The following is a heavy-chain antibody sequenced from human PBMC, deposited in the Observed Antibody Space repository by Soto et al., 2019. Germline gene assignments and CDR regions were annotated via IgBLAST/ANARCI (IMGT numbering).Heavy chain of an antibody. CDR2: ISGSGGST. Sequence: GGSLRLSCAASGFTFSSYAMSWVRQAPGKGLGWVSAISGSGGSTYYADSVKGRFTISRDNSKNTLYLQMNSLRAEDTAVYYCAKDEYSSGWFDYFDYWGQGTLATVSS. J-gene: IGHJ4*02. CDR3: AKDEYSSGWFDYFDY. V-gene: IGHV3-23*01. CDR1: GFTFSSYA. D-gene: IGHD6-19*01.